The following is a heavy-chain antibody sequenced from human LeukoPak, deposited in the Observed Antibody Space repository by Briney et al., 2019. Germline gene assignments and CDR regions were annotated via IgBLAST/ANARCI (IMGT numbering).Heavy chain of an antibody. CDR1: GFTVSSNY. D-gene: IGHD1-26*01. J-gene: IGHJ3*02. CDR2: IYSGGST. Sequence: GGSLRLSCAASGFTVSSNYMSWVRQAPGKGLEWVSVIYSGGSTYYADSVKGRFTISRDNSKNTLYLQMNSLRAEGTAVYYGARDRGDRYSGGRHLDAFDIWGQGTMVTVSS. V-gene: IGHV3-66*01. CDR3: ARDRGDRYSGGRHLDAFDI.